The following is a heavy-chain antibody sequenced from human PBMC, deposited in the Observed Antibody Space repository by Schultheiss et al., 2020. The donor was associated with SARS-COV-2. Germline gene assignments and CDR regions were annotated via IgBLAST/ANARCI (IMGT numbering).Heavy chain of an antibody. CDR3: TIPGRLMAYSTGDY. Sequence: GGSLRLSCTASGFNFSAYSIHWIRQAPGKGLEWVSSIDGSGRHKYYADSLRGRFTVSRDNARNSVFLLLNSLRPDDTSFYYCTIPGRLMAYSTGDYWGQGTMVTGSS. D-gene: IGHD2-21*01. J-gene: IGHJ4*02. V-gene: IGHV3-21*06. CDR1: GFNFSAYS. CDR2: IDGSGRHK.